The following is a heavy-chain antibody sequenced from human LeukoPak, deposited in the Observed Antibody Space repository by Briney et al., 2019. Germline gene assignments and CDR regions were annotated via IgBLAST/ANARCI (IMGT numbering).Heavy chain of an antibody. D-gene: IGHD6-13*01. V-gene: IGHV3-23*01. J-gene: IGHJ4*02. CDR1: GFTFSTYA. CDR3: AKYCGYSSSWYKLGFDY. Sequence: GGSLRLSCAASGFTFSTYAMSWVRQAPGKGLEWVSAISSSGGSTYYADSVKGQFTISRDNSKNTLYLQMNTLRAEDTAVYYCAKYCGYSSSWYKLGFDYWGQGTLVTVSS. CDR2: ISSSGGST.